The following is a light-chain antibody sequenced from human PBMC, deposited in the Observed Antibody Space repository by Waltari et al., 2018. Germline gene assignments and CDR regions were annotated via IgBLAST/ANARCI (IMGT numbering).Light chain of an antibody. CDR3: HVWHAHFDPGV. Sequence: SYVLTQPPSVSVAPGETASIPCGGDNIGSYSVHWYQQKPGQAPLLIIFYDSDRPSGIPARFSGSNSGNTATLTITRVEAGDEARYYCHVWHAHFDPGVFGTGTEVTVL. J-gene: IGLJ1*01. CDR2: YDS. CDR1: NIGSYS. V-gene: IGLV3-21*04.